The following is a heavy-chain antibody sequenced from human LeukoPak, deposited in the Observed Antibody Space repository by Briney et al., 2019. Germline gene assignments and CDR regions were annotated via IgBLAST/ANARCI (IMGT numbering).Heavy chain of an antibody. CDR2: MNGDGSST. CDR1: GFTFRSYW. Sequence: GGSLRLSCAASGFTFRSYWMHWVRQDPGEGLVWVSLMNGDGSSTSYADSVKGRFTISRDDAKNTLYLHMNSLRDDDTAVYYCVSDQRYAFDYWGQGILVTVSS. J-gene: IGHJ4*02. D-gene: IGHD3-9*01. V-gene: IGHV3-74*01. CDR3: VSDQRYAFDY.